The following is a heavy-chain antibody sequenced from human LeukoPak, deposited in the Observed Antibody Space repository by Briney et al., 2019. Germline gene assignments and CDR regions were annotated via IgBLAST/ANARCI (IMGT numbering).Heavy chain of an antibody. CDR1: GFTFNNAW. V-gene: IGHV3-15*01. Sequence: GGSLRLSCAASGFTFNNAWMNWVRQAPGKGLEWVGRIKSTNVGGTTDYAAPVKGRFTISRDDSKNTVYLQMNSLKIEDTAVYYCTSHAAFDPWGQGTLVTVSS. CDR2: IKSTNVGGTT. CDR3: TSHAAFDP. J-gene: IGHJ5*02.